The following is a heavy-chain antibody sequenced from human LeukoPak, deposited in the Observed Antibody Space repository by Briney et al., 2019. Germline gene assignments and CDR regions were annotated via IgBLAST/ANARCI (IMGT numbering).Heavy chain of an antibody. V-gene: IGHV3-23*01. CDR2: ITATGGNT. J-gene: IGHJ4*02. D-gene: IGHD3-22*01. CDR1: GFTFSSYA. CDR3: ARDDYYDSSGYSPYQTFDY. Sequence: GGSLRLSCAASGFTFSSYAMSWGRQAPGKGLEWLAVITATGGNTYYADSVKGRFTISRDNAKNSLYLQINSLRAEDTAVYYCARDDYYDSSGYSPYQTFDYWGQGTLVTVSS.